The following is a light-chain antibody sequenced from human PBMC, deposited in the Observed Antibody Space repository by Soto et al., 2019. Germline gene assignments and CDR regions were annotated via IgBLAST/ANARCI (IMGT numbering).Light chain of an antibody. CDR3: QQTYNTPEIT. V-gene: IGKV1-39*01. CDR2: GAS. CDR1: QSISIY. Sequence: IQLSQSPAYLRPSVQDRVTTPSRASQSISIYLNWYQLKPGKAPNLLMYGASYLKSGVPTRFSDSGSGTDFTLTISSLQPEDFAIYYCQQTYNTPEITFGQGTRLEIK. J-gene: IGKJ5*01.